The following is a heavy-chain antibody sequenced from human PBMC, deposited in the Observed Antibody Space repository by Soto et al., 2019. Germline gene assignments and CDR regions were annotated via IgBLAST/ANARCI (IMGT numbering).Heavy chain of an antibody. CDR3: ARAQHFWSGYVQPPDV. CDR1: GGSITGSDW. D-gene: IGHD3-3*02. J-gene: IGHJ6*02. CDR2: IFHSGNT. V-gene: IGHV4-4*02. Sequence: PSETLSLTCVVSGGSITGSDWWTWVRQSPEKGLEWIGEIFHSGNTNYSPSLKSRVTISLDKSANQFSLKLSSVTAADTAVYYCARAQHFWSGYVQPPDVWGQGTTVTVSS.